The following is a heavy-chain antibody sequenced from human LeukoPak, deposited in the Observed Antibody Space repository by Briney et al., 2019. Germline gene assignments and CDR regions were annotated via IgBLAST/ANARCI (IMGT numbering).Heavy chain of an antibody. Sequence: GRSLRLSCAASGFTFSSYGMHWVRQAPGKGLEWVSAISGSGGSTYYADSVKGRFTISRDNSKNTLYLQMNSLRAEDTAVYYCAKDNRLLAARPHFDYWGQGTLVTVSS. J-gene: IGHJ4*02. CDR2: ISGSGGST. CDR1: GFTFSSYG. CDR3: AKDNRLLAARPHFDY. V-gene: IGHV3-23*01. D-gene: IGHD6-6*01.